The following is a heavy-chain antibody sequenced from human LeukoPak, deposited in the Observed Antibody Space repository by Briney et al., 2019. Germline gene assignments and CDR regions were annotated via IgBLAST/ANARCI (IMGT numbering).Heavy chain of an antibody. CDR2: ISGSGGST. CDR1: GFTFSSYA. V-gene: IGHV3-23*01. J-gene: IGHJ6*03. D-gene: IGHD6-6*01. CDR3: AKVLAARTRYYYYYMDV. Sequence: GGSLRLSCAASGFTFSSYAMSWVRQAPGKGLEWVSAISGSGGSTYYADSVKGRFTISGDNSKNTLYLQMNSLRAEDTAVYYCAKVLAARTRYYYYYMDVWGKGTTVTVSS.